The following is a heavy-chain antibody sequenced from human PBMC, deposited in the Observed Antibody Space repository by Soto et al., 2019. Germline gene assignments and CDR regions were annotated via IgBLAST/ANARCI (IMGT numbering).Heavy chain of an antibody. Sequence: KTSETLSLTCIISGDSTSNYYWSWIRQSPGKGLEWIGYISYSGNTNYNPSLKSRVTISVDTSRDQLSLKVPSVTAADTAMYYCACLRGKRGSPIDYWGQGTQVTVSS. CDR3: ACLRGKRGSPIDY. CDR2: ISYSGNT. V-gene: IGHV4-59*01. J-gene: IGHJ4*02. CDR1: GDSTSNYY. D-gene: IGHD2-15*01.